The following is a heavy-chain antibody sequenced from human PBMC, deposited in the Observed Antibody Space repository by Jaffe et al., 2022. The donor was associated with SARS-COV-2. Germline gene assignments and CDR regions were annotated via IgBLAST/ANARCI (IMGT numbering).Heavy chain of an antibody. Sequence: EVQLVESGGGLVQPGRSLRLSCAASGFTFDDYAMHWVRQAPGKGLEWVSGISWNSGSIGYADSVKGRFTISRDNAKNSLYLQMNSLRAEDTALYYCAKDFLNWNYWYYFDYWGQGTLVTVSS. CDR2: ISWNSGSI. CDR1: GFTFDDYA. CDR3: AKDFLNWNYWYYFDY. J-gene: IGHJ4*02. V-gene: IGHV3-9*01. D-gene: IGHD1-7*01.